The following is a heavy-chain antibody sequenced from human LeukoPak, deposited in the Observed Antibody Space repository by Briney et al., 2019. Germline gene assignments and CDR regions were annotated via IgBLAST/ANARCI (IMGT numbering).Heavy chain of an antibody. CDR1: GGSISNNSYY. CDR3: ARHVAAGPGADAFDI. D-gene: IGHD6-13*01. V-gene: IGHV4-39*01. CDR2: IYYSRRT. Sequence: SETLSLTCSVSGGSISNNSYYWGWIRQPPGKALEWIGSIYYSRRTYYNPSLKSRVTISVDTSKNHFSLKLSSMIAADTAFYYCARHVAAGPGADAFDIWGQGTIVTVSS. J-gene: IGHJ3*02.